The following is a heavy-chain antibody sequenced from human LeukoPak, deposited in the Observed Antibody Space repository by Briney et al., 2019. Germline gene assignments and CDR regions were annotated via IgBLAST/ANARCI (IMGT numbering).Heavy chain of an antibody. V-gene: IGHV5-51*01. CDR1: GYSFTSYW. D-gene: IGHD3-22*01. Sequence: RGESLQISCKGSGYSFTSYWIGWGRQLPGKGLEWMGIIYPGDSDTRYSPSFQGQVTISADKSISTAYLQWSSLKASDTAMYYCARTYYYDSSGYYYGYFDYWGQGTLVTVSS. CDR3: ARTYYYDSSGYYYGYFDY. J-gene: IGHJ4*02. CDR2: IYPGDSDT.